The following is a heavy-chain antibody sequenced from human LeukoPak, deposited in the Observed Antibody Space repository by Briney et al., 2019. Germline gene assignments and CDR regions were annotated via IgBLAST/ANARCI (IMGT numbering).Heavy chain of an antibody. V-gene: IGHV3-15*01. CDR1: GFTFSSYA. J-gene: IGHJ4*02. Sequence: GGSLRLSCAASGFTFSSYAMSWVRQAPGKGLEWVGRINSKTDGGTTDYAAPVKGRFTISRDDSKNTLYLQMNSLKTEDTAVYYCTTEVYYYDSSGLTFYFDYWGQGTLVTVSS. CDR2: INSKTDGGTT. D-gene: IGHD3-22*01. CDR3: TTEVYYYDSSGLTFYFDY.